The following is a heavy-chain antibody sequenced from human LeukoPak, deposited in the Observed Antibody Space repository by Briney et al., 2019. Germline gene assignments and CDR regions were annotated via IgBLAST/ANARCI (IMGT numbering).Heavy chain of an antibody. CDR3: ARPYSSGWRDAFDI. CDR1: GFTFSSYA. V-gene: IGHV3-30-3*01. D-gene: IGHD6-19*01. CDR2: ISYDGSNK. Sequence: GGSLRLSCAASGFTFSSYAMHCVRQAPGKGLEWVAVISYDGSNKYYADSVKGRFTISRDNSKNTLYLQMNSLRAEDTAVYYCARPYSSGWRDAFDIWGQGTMVTVSS. J-gene: IGHJ3*02.